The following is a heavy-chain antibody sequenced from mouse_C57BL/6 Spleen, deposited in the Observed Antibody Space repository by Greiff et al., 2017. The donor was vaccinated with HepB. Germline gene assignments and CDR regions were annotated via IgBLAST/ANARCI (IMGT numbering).Heavy chain of an antibody. CDR1: GYAFSSSW. CDR3: ARTSFDY. J-gene: IGHJ2*01. CDR2: IYPGDGDT. V-gene: IGHV1-82*01. Sequence: VQLQQSGPELVKPGASVKISCKASGYAFSSSWMNSVKQRPGKGLEWIGRIYPGDGDTNYNGKFKGKATLTADKSSSTAYMQLSSLTSEDSAVYFCARTSFDYWGQGTTLTVSS.